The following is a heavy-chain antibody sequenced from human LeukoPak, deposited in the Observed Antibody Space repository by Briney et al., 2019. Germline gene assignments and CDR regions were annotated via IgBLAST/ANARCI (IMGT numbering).Heavy chain of an antibody. D-gene: IGHD2-2*01. CDR2: INPSGGST. J-gene: IGHJ4*02. CDR1: GYTFTSYY. CDR3: ATTDIPGYCSSTSCHTVSDY. Sequence: ASVKVSCKASGYTFTSYYMHWVRQAPGQGLEWMGIINPSGGSTSYAQKFQGRVTITADESTSTAYMELSSLRSEDTAVYYCATTDIPGYCSSTSCHTVSDYWGQGTLVTVSS. V-gene: IGHV1-46*01.